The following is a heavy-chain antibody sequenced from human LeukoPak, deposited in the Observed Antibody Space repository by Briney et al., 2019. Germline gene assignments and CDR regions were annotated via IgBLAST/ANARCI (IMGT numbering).Heavy chain of an antibody. CDR3: AREGRVSGYDPFDY. D-gene: IGHD5-12*01. Sequence: PSETLSLTCTVSGGSISSYYWSWIRQPPGKGLEWIGYIYYSGSTNYNPSLKSRVTISVDTSKNQFSLKLSPVTAADTAVYYCAREGRVSGYDPFDYWGQGTLVTVSS. CDR1: GGSISSYY. J-gene: IGHJ4*02. V-gene: IGHV4-59*01. CDR2: IYYSGST.